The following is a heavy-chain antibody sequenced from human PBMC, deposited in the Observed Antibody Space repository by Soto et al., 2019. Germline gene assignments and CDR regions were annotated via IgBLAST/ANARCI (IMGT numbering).Heavy chain of an antibody. CDR1: GFTFSSYA. CDR3: ARANPWFDP. Sequence: QVQLVESGGGVVQPGRSLRLSCAASGFTFSSYAMHWVRQAPGKGLEWVAVISYDGSNKYYADSVKGRFTISRDSSKNTLYLQMNSLRAEDTAVYYCARANPWFDPWGQGTLVTVSS. J-gene: IGHJ5*02. V-gene: IGHV3-30-3*01. CDR2: ISYDGSNK.